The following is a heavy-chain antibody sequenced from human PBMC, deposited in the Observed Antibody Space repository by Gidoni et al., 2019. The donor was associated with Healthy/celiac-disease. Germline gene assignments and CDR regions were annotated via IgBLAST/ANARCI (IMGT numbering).Heavy chain of an antibody. CDR2: ISWNSGSI. J-gene: IGHJ4*02. Sequence: EVQLVESGGGLVQPGRSLRLSCAASGFTFDDYAMHWVRQAPGKGLEWVSGISWNSGSIGYADSVKGRFTISRDNAKNSLYLQMNSLRAEDTALYYCAKDLYSYGFYYFDYWGQGTLVTVSS. CDR3: AKDLYSYGFYYFDY. V-gene: IGHV3-9*01. D-gene: IGHD5-18*01. CDR1: GFTFDDYA.